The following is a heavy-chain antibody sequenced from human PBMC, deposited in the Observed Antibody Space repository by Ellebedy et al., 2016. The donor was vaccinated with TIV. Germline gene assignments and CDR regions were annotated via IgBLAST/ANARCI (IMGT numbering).Heavy chain of an antibody. Sequence: SETLSLTCTVSGGSISSYYWSWIRQPPGKGLEWIGYIYYSGSTNYNPSLKSRVTISVDTSKNQFSLKLSSVTAADTAVYYCARDKATTVRFDPWGQGTLVTVSS. D-gene: IGHD4-17*01. J-gene: IGHJ5*02. V-gene: IGHV4-59*12. CDR1: GGSISSYY. CDR2: IYYSGST. CDR3: ARDKATTVRFDP.